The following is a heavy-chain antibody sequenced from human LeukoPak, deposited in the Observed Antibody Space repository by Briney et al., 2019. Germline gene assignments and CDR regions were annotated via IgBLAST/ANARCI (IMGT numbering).Heavy chain of an antibody. V-gene: IGHV4-39*01. D-gene: IGHD6-25*01. CDR3: VRIAADHPKNCFHYGMDV. CDR1: GGSISSSSDY. CDR2: IHYTGIT. Sequence: SETLSLTCTVSGGSISSSSDYWGWVRQPPGRGLEWIGRIHYTGITYYNPTLESRLTISVDTSKIQFSLKLSSVTAADTAVFYCVRIAADHPKNCFHYGMDVWGQGTTVTVSS. J-gene: IGHJ6*02.